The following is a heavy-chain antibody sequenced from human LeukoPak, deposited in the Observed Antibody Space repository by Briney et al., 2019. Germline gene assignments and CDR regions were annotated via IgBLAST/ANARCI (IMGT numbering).Heavy chain of an antibody. CDR2: IYYTGST. CDR1: GGSTSSYY. Sequence: SETLSLTCTVSGGSTSSYYWSWIRQPAGKGLEWIGRIYYTGSTNYNPSLKSRVTISVDNSKNQFSLKLSSVTAADTAVYYCARDRSGWYGREYWGQGNLVTVSS. D-gene: IGHD6-19*01. CDR3: ARDRSGWYGREY. J-gene: IGHJ4*02. V-gene: IGHV4-4*07.